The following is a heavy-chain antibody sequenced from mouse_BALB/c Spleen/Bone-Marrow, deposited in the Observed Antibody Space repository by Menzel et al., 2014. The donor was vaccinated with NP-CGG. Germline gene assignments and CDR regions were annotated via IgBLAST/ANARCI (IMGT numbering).Heavy chain of an antibody. J-gene: IGHJ2*01. D-gene: IGHD2-1*01. Sequence: EVQLVESGSGLVKPSQTVSLTCTVTGISITTGNYRWSWIRQFPGNKLEWIGYIYYSGTITYNPSLTSRTTITGDTSKNQFFLEMNSLTAEDTATYYCARYGNYFDYWGQGTTLTVSS. CDR3: ARYGNYFDY. CDR1: GISITTGNYR. CDR2: IYYSGTI. V-gene: IGHV3-5*02.